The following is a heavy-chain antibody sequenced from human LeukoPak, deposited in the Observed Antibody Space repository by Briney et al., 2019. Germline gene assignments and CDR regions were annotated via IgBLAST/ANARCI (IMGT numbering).Heavy chain of an antibody. CDR2: ISGSGGST. CDR3: AKFAGGGGGGLSLEDYFDY. J-gene: IGHJ4*02. D-gene: IGHD3-16*01. Sequence: QTGGSLRLSCAASGFTFSSYAMSWVRQAPGKGLEWVSAISGSGGSTYYADSVKGRFTISRDNSKNTLYLQMNSLRAEDTAVYYCAKFAGGGGGGLSLEDYFDYWGQGTLVTVSS. CDR1: GFTFSSYA. V-gene: IGHV3-23*01.